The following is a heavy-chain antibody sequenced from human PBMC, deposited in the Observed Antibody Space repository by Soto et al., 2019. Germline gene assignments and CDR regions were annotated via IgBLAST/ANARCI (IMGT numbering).Heavy chain of an antibody. J-gene: IGHJ3*02. V-gene: IGHV3-74*01. CDR3: ARAYPWAFDI. Sequence: EVQMVESGGGLVQPGGSLRLSCAASGFTFSSYWMHWVRQAPGKGLVWVSRINSDGSSTNYADSVKGRFTISRDNAKNTVYLQMNSLRAEDTAVYSCARAYPWAFDIWGQGTMVTVSS. CDR2: INSDGSST. CDR1: GFTFSSYW.